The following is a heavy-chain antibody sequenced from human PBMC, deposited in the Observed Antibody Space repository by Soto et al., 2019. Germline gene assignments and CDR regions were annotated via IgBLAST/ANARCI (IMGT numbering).Heavy chain of an antibody. Sequence: GGSLRLSCAASGFTFSSYSMNWVRQAPGKGLEWVSSISSSSSYIYYADSVKGRFTISRDNAKNSLYLQMNSLRAEDTAVYYCASGYSYGSYYYYGMDVWGQGTTVTVSS. V-gene: IGHV3-21*01. CDR1: GFTFSSYS. D-gene: IGHD5-18*01. CDR2: ISSSSSYI. J-gene: IGHJ6*02. CDR3: ASGYSYGSYYYYGMDV.